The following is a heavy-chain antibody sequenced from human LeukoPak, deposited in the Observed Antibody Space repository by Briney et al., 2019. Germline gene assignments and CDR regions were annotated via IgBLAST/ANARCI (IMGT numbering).Heavy chain of an antibody. CDR2: IYSGEST. J-gene: IGHJ4*02. CDR3: ARDKAGIAAAGPPFFDY. Sequence: PGGSLRLSCAASGLTVSSNYMSWVRQAPGKGLEWVSVIYSGESTYYADSVKGRFTISRDNSKNTLYLQMNSLRAEDTAVYYCARDKAGIAAAGPPFFDYWGQGTLVTVSS. D-gene: IGHD6-13*01. V-gene: IGHV3-53*05. CDR1: GLTVSSNY.